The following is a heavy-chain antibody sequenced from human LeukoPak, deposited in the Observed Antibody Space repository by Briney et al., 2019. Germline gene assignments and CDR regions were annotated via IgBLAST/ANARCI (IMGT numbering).Heavy chain of an antibody. CDR1: GDSVSSNSAA. J-gene: IGHJ4*02. D-gene: IGHD5-12*01. CDR2: TYYRSKWYN. V-gene: IGHV6-1*01. CDR3: VRDGDIVGSTPLCYFDY. Sequence: SQTLSLTCAISGDSVSSNSAAWNWIRQSPSRGLEWLGRTYYRSKWYNDYAVSVKSRITINPDTSKNQFSLQLNSVTPEDTAVYYCVRDGDIVGSTPLCYFDYWGQGTLVTVSS.